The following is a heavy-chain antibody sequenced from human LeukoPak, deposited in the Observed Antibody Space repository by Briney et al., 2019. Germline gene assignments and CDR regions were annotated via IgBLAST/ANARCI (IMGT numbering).Heavy chain of an antibody. J-gene: IGHJ6*02. V-gene: IGHV1-24*01. CDR1: GYTLTELS. CDR2: FDPEDGET. Sequence: ASVKVSCKVSGYTLTELSMHWVRQAPGKGLEWMGGFDPEDGETIYAQKFQGRVTMTEDTSADTAYMELSSLRSEDTAVYYCATEFGSTSDYGMDVWGQGTAVTVSS. CDR3: ATEFGSTSDYGMDV. D-gene: IGHD2-2*01.